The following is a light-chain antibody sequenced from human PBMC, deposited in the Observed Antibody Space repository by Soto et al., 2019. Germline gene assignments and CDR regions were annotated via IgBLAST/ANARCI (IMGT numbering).Light chain of an antibody. CDR2: AAS. Sequence: DSHITRSASSLSSSVGDRVTITCRASQSISSYLNWYQQKPGKAPKLLIYAASSLQSGVPSRFSGSGSGTDFTLTISSLQPEDFATYYCQQSYSTPFTFGQGTRLEIK. V-gene: IGKV1-39*01. CDR3: QQSYSTPFT. CDR1: QSISSY. J-gene: IGKJ5*01.